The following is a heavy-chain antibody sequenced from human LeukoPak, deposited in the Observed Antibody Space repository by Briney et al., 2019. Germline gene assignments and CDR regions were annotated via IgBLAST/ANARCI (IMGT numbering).Heavy chain of an antibody. V-gene: IGHV3-66*01. CDR2: IYSGGST. J-gene: IGHJ4*02. CDR1: GFTVSSNY. CDR3: AREKKGYYYDSSGYLDY. Sequence: GGSLRLSCAASGFTVSSNYMSWVRQAPGKGLEWVSVIYSGGSTYYADSVKGRFTISRDNSKNTLYLQMNSLRAEDTAVYYCAREKKGYYYDSSGYLDYWGQGTLVTVSS. D-gene: IGHD3-22*01.